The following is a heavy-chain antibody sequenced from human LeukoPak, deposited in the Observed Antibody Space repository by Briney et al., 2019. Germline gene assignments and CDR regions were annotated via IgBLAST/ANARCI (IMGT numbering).Heavy chain of an antibody. V-gene: IGHV4-39*01. D-gene: IGHD2-2*01. J-gene: IGHJ2*01. CDR3: ARPSHIVVVPAAYWYFDL. CDR2: IYYSGST. Sequence: PSETLSLTCTVSGGSISSSSYYWGWIRQPPGKGLEWIGSIYYSGSTYYNPSLKSRVTISVDTSKNQFSLKLSSVTAADTAVHYCARPSHIVVVPAAYWYFDLWGRGTLVTVSS. CDR1: GGSISSSSYY.